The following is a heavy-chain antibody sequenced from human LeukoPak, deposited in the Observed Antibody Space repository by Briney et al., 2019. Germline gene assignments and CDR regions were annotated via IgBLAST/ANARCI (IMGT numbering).Heavy chain of an antibody. J-gene: IGHJ3*02. CDR2: IYYSGST. CDR1: GGSTSSYY. D-gene: IGHD4-23*01. V-gene: IGHV4-59*01. Sequence: SETLSLTCTVSGGSTSSYYWSWIRQPPGKGLEWIGYIYYSGSTNYNPSLKSRVTISVDTSKNQFSLKLSSVTAADTAVYYCARDRDYGGTSGLSAFDIWGQGTEVTVSS. CDR3: ARDRDYGGTSGLSAFDI.